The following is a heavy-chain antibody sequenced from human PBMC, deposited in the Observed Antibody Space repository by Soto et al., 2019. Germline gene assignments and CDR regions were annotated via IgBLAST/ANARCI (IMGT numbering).Heavy chain of an antibody. D-gene: IGHD6-19*01. J-gene: IGHJ6*02. CDR3: ARPRMAVTFDDYYYYDMDV. CDR2: IDPSDSYT. CDR1: GYSFTSYW. V-gene: IGHV5-10-1*01. Sequence: LGESLKISCKGSGYSFTSYWISWVRQMPGKGLERMGRIDPSDSYTNYSPSFQGHVTISADKSISTAYLQWSSLKASDTAIYYCARPRMAVTFDDYYYYDMDVWGQGTTVTVSS.